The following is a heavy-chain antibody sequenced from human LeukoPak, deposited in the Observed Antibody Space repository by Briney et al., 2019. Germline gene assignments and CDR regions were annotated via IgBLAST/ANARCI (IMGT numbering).Heavy chain of an antibody. J-gene: IGHJ5*02. CDR2: MNPNSGNT. V-gene: IGHV1-8*01. D-gene: IGHD4/OR15-4a*01. CDR1: GYTFTSYD. Sequence: ASVKVSCTASGYTFTSYDINWVRQATGQGLEWMGWMNPNSGNTGYAQKFQGRVTMTRNTSISTAYMELSSLRSEDTAVYYCAVNEVGAPVFDPWGQGTLVTVSS. CDR3: AVNEVGAPVFDP.